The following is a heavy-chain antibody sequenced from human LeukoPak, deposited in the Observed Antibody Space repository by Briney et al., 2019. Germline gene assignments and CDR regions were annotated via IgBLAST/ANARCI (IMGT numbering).Heavy chain of an antibody. V-gene: IGHV3-23*01. J-gene: IGHJ4*02. CDR3: AKDRDDSSGYNPLADY. CDR1: GFTFSSYA. CDR2: ISGSGGST. D-gene: IGHD3-22*01. Sequence: GGSLRLSCAASGFTFSSYAMSWVRQAPGKGLEWVSAISGSGGSTYYADSVKGRFTISRDNSKNTLYLQMNSLRAEDTAVYYWAKDRDDSSGYNPLADYWGQGTLVTVSS.